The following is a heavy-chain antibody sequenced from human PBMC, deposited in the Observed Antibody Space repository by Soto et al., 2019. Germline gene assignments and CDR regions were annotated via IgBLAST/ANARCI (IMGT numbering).Heavy chain of an antibody. D-gene: IGHD2-21*01. CDR1: GFTFSSYW. CDR2: INQRGSEK. V-gene: IGHV3-7*01. J-gene: IGHJ4*02. Sequence: EVQVVESGGGMVQPGGSLRLSCVGSGFTFSSYWMSWVRQAPGKGLEWVANINQRGSEKFYVDSVKGRFTISRDNAKNSLYLQMNSLIAEDTAVYYCTRGGADCGGACHWGQGTLVTVSS. CDR3: TRGGADCGGACH.